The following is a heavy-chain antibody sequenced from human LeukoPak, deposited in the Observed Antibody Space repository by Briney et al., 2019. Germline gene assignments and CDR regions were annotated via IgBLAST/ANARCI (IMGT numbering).Heavy chain of an antibody. Sequence: SETLSLTCTVSGGSISSYYWSWIRQPPGKGLEWIGYIYYSGSTNYNPSLKSRVTISVDTSKNQFSLKLSSVTAADTAVYYCARDGTYYYDSSGYASFYGMDVWGQGTTVTVSS. J-gene: IGHJ6*02. CDR1: GGSISSYY. V-gene: IGHV4-59*01. CDR3: ARDGTYYYDSSGYASFYGMDV. D-gene: IGHD3-22*01. CDR2: IYYSGST.